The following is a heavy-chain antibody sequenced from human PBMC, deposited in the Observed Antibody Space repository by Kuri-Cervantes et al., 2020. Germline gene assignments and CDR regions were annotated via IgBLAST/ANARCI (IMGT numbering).Heavy chain of an antibody. V-gene: IGHV3-49*03. D-gene: IGHD6-19*01. CDR3: TRGVLFEYSSGCYPPVDY. J-gene: IGHJ4*02. Sequence: SCPASGFTFGDYAMGWFRQAPGKGLEWVGFIRSKAYGGTTEYAASVKGRFTISRDDSKSIAYLQMNSLKTEDTAVYYCTRGVLFEYSSGCYPPVDYWGQGTLVTVSS. CDR1: GFTFGDYA. CDR2: IRSKAYGGTT.